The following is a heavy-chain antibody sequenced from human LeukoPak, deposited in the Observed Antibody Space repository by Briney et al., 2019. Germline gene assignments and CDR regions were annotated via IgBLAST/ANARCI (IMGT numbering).Heavy chain of an antibody. CDR2: IYHSGST. CDR3: ARKAYGGDRTFDY. Sequence: SETLSLTCAVSGGSISSSNWWSWVRQPPGKGLEWIGEIYHSGSTNYNPSLKSRVTISVDKSKNQFSLKLSSVTAADTAVYYCARKAYGGDRTFDYWGQGTLVTVSS. J-gene: IGHJ4*02. V-gene: IGHV4-4*02. CDR1: GGSISSSNW. D-gene: IGHD4-23*01.